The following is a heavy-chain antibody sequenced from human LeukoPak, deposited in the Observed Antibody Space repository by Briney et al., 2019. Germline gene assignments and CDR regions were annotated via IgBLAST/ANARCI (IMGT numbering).Heavy chain of an antibody. V-gene: IGHV3-23*01. CDR2: ISGSGGST. CDR3: AKGLYYLTGYYDY. Sequence: GGSLRLSCAASGFTFSSYAMSWVRQAPGKGLEWVSAISGSGGSTYYADSVKGRFTISRDNSKSTLYLQMNSLRVEDTAVYYCAKGLYYLTGYYDYWGQGTLVTVSS. J-gene: IGHJ4*02. D-gene: IGHD3-9*01. CDR1: GFTFSSYA.